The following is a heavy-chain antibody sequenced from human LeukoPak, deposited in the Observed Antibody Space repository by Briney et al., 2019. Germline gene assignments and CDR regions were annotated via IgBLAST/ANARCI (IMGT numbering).Heavy chain of an antibody. CDR3: AKDLSYYDSSGFDY. D-gene: IGHD3-22*01. V-gene: IGHV3-23*01. CDR2: ISGSGGST. CDR1: GFTFCSYA. J-gene: IGHJ4*02. Sequence: GGSLRLSCAASGFTFCSYAMSWVRQGPGEGVGWVSAISGSGGSTYYADSVKGRFTISRDNSKNTLYLQMNSLRAEDTAVYYCAKDLSYYDSSGFDYWGQGTLVTVSS.